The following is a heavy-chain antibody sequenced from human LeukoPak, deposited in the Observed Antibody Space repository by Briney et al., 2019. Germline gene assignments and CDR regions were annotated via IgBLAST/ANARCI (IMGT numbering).Heavy chain of an antibody. J-gene: IGHJ4*02. CDR2: IYYSGST. Sequence: GSLRLSCAASGFTVSSNYMSWVRQAPGKGLEWIGYIYYSGSTNYNPSLKSRVTISVDTSKNQFSLKLSSVTAADTAVYYCARGDGSIDYWGQGTLVTVSS. CDR1: GFTVSSNY. CDR3: ARGDGSIDY. V-gene: IGHV4-59*02. D-gene: IGHD3-10*01.